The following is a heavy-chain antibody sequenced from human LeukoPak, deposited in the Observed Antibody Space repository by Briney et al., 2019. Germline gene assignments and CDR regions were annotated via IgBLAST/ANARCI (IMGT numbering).Heavy chain of an antibody. CDR2: VWYDGRHK. CDR3: ARDRRGGYDWSFDY. Sequence: RGSLRLSCAASGFTFTSYGMHWVRQAPGKGLEWVAVVWYDGRHKYYADSVKGRFTISRDTSKNTLYLQMDSLRAEDTAVYYCARDRRGGYDWSFDYWGQGTLVTVSS. D-gene: IGHD5-12*01. J-gene: IGHJ4*02. V-gene: IGHV3-33*01. CDR1: GFTFTSYG.